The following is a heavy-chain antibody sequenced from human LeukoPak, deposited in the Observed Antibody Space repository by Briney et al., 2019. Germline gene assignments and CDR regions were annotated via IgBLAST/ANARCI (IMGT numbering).Heavy chain of an antibody. V-gene: IGHV1-2*02. CDR1: RYSFTRYY. D-gene: IGHD2-15*01. J-gene: IGHJ4*02. Sequence: ESSVTVSCMASRYSFTRYYMHWVRQAPGQGLEWMGWMNTNNGGTNYPQNFRGRVTMTRDTSISTAYMELSRLRSDDTAVYYCARGYCSAGDCYEFDHWGQGTLVTVSS. CDR2: MNTNNGGT. CDR3: ARGYCSAGDCYEFDH.